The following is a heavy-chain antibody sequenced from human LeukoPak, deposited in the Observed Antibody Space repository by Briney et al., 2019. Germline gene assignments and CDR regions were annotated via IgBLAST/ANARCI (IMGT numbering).Heavy chain of an antibody. V-gene: IGHV3-21*04. CDR2: ISSSSGYI. Sequence: GGSLRLSCAASGFTFSSYSMNWVRQAPGKGLEWVSSISSSSGYIYYADSVKGRFTISRDNAKNSLYLQMNSLRAEDMALYYCARSITMVRGVGFDYWGQGTLVTVSS. J-gene: IGHJ4*02. D-gene: IGHD3-10*01. CDR1: GFTFSSYS. CDR3: ARSITMVRGVGFDY.